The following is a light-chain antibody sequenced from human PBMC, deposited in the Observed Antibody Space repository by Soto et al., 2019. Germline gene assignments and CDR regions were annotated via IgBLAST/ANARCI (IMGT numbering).Light chain of an antibody. CDR3: QQRSNWTIT. CDR2: GAS. Sequence: IVMTQSPATLSVSPGERVTLSCRASQSVRSNLVWYQKRPGPAPRLIIYGASSRATGVPARFSGIESGTEFNLTLSRLETEEFAVYECQQRSNWTITFSQGTRREIK. J-gene: IGKJ5*01. V-gene: IGKV3-15*01. CDR1: QSVRSN.